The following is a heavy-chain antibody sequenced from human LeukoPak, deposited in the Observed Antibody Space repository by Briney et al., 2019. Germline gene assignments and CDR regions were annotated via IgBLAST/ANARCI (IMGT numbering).Heavy chain of an antibody. CDR3: VRSTPDYSAFDI. CDR2: IIPIFGTA. V-gene: IGHV1-69*13. Sequence: ASVKVSCKASGGTFSSYAISWVRQAPGQGLEWMGGIIPIFGTANYAQKFQGRVTITADESTSTAYMELSSLRSEDTAVYYCVRSTPDYSAFDIWGQGTMVTVSS. CDR1: GGTFSSYA. D-gene: IGHD4-11*01. J-gene: IGHJ3*02.